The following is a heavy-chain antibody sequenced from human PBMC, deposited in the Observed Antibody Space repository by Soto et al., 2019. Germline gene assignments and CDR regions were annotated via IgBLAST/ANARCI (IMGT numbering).Heavy chain of an antibody. CDR2: ISGSGGST. J-gene: IGHJ3*02. Sequence: EVQLLESGGGLVQPGGSLRLSCAASGFTFSSYAMSWLRQAPGKGLEWVSAISGSGGSTYYADSVKGRFTISRDNSKNTLYLQMNSLRAEDTAVYCCAKDLGSGYSSSWYPDAFDIWGQGTMVTVSS. V-gene: IGHV3-23*01. D-gene: IGHD6-13*01. CDR1: GFTFSSYA. CDR3: AKDLGSGYSSSWYPDAFDI.